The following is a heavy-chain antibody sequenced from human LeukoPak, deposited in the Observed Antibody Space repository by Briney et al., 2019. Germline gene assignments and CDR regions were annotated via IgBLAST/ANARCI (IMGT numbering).Heavy chain of an antibody. CDR3: ATSRPYCSGGSCYFDY. Sequence: GGSLRLSCAASGFTFDDYGMSWVRQAPGKGLEWVSGINWNGGSTGYADSVKGRFTISRDNAKNSLYLQMNSLRAEDTALYYCATSRPYCSGGSCYFDYWGQGTLVTVSS. CDR2: INWNGGST. J-gene: IGHJ4*02. V-gene: IGHV3-20*04. CDR1: GFTFDDYG. D-gene: IGHD2-15*01.